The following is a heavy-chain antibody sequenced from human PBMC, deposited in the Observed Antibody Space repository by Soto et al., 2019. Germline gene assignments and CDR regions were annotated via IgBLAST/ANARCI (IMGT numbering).Heavy chain of an antibody. CDR3: ARFGSIAVTRFDY. J-gene: IGHJ4*02. V-gene: IGHV4-59*08. D-gene: IGHD6-19*01. CDR2: IYSSGST. Sequence: SETLSLTCTVSGGSISSYYWNWIRQPPGKGLEWIGYIYSSGSTNYNPSLKSRLTMSVDTSKNQFSLNLASVTAADTAVYYCARFGSIAVTRFDYWGQGVLVTVSS. CDR1: GGSISSYY.